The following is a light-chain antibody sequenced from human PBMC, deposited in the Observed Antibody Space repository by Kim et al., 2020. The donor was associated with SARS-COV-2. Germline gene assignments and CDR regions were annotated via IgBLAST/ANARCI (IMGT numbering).Light chain of an antibody. CDR1: SRYVGGYNY. Sequence: GQSLTIPCTGTSRYVGGYNYVSRYQQHPGKAPKLMIYDVSKRPSGVSNRFSGSKSGNTSSLTISGLQAEDEADYYCSSYTSSSTWVFGGGTQLTVL. V-gene: IGLV2-14*04. J-gene: IGLJ3*02. CDR2: DVS. CDR3: SSYTSSSTWV.